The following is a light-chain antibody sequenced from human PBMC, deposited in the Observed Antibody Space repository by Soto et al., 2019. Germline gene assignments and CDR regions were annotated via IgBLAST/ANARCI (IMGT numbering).Light chain of an antibody. Sequence: EFVLTQSPGTLSLSPGERATLSCRASQTVSNNYLAWYQQKPGQAPRLLISGASNRATGIPDRFSGSGSGTDFTLTISRLEPEDFAVYYCQQYGSSGTFGQGTKVDIK. CDR2: GAS. J-gene: IGKJ1*01. V-gene: IGKV3-20*01. CDR1: QTVSNNY. CDR3: QQYGSSGT.